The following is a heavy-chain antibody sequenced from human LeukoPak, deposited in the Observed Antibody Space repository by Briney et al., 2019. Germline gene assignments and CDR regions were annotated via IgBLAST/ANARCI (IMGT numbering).Heavy chain of an antibody. V-gene: IGHV1-69*05. CDR3: ARDSRYYYGSGSYSGSYYYGLDV. CDR2: IIPIFGTT. CDR1: GGTFSTYS. J-gene: IGHJ6*02. D-gene: IGHD3-10*01. Sequence: ASVKVSCKASGGTFSTYSFNWVRQAPGQGLEWMGGIIPIFGTTKYAQKFQGRVTITTDESTSTAYMELSSLTSEDTAVYFCARDSRYYYGSGSYSGSYYYGLDVWGQGTTVTVSS.